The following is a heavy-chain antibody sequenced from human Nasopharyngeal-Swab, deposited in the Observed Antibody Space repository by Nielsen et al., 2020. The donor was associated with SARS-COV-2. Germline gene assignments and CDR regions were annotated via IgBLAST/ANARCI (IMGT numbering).Heavy chain of an antibody. CDR2: ISSRSSTS. CDR3: ARDVAIVGATLEN. D-gene: IGHD1-26*01. CDR1: DFTMSRIG. J-gene: IGHJ4*02. V-gene: IGHV3-48*02. Sequence: GGSLRPSFQASDFTMSRIGMHWARQAPGKGLEGVAYISSRSSTSYYADSVKGRFTTSRDNPKNSLYLQMNSLRDEDTALYYCARDVAIVGATLENWGQVTLVTVSS.